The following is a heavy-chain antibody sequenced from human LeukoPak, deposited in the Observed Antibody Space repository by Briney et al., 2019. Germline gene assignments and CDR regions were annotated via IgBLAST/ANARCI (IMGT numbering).Heavy chain of an antibody. J-gene: IGHJ4*02. CDR3: AKADYGPYYFDY. CDR2: IYYSGST. D-gene: IGHD4-17*01. Sequence: SETLSLTCTVSGGSTSSYYWSWIRQPPGKGLEWIGYIYYSGSTNYNPSLKSRVTISVDTSKNQFSLKLSSVTAADTAVYYCAKADYGPYYFDYWGQGTLVTVSS. CDR1: GGSTSSYY. V-gene: IGHV4-59*01.